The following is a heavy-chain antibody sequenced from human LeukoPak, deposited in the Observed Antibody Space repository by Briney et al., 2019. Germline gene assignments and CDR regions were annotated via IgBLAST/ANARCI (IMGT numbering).Heavy chain of an antibody. CDR3: AKAELGVDTFFDY. J-gene: IGHJ4*02. CDR2: LSGSGAGT. CDR1: GLTFSDYA. V-gene: IGHV3-23*01. D-gene: IGHD3-3*01. Sequence: TGGSLRLSCVASGLTFSDYALGWVRQAPGRGLEWVATLSGSGAGTYYSDSVQGRFTISRDNSKRTLFLQMNSLRAEDTAFYYCAKAELGVDTFFDYWGQGTLVTVSS.